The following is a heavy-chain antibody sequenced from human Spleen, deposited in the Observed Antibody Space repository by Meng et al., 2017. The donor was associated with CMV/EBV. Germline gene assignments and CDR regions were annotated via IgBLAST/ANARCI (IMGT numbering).Heavy chain of an antibody. CDR3: ARTRYSRPYYYGMDV. V-gene: IGHV3-7*01. CDR1: GVTFSSYW. CDR2: IKRDGSAK. Sequence: GESLKISCVASGVTFSSYWMGWVRQAPGKGLEWVANIKRDGSAKYYVDSLKGRFIISRDNAKNSLYLQMNILRAEDTAVYFCARTRYSRPYYYGMDVWGQGTTVTVSS. D-gene: IGHD3-22*01. J-gene: IGHJ6*02.